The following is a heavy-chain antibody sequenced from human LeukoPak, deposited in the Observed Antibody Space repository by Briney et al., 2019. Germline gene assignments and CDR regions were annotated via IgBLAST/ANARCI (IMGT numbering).Heavy chain of an antibody. Sequence: ASVKVSCKASGYTFTGVYIHWVRQAPGQGLEWMAWINPQSGATNYAQKFRGRVTMTRDVSISTAYMEVTSLTFDDTAVYYCARGGGDSGLYFAYWGQGTLVTVSS. CDR3: ARGGGDSGLYFAY. D-gene: IGHD1-26*01. J-gene: IGHJ4*02. CDR2: INPQSGAT. CDR1: GYTFTGVY. V-gene: IGHV1-2*02.